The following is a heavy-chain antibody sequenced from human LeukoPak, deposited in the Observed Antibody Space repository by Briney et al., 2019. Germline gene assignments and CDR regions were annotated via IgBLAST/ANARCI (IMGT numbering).Heavy chain of an antibody. J-gene: IGHJ4*02. CDR2: ISYDGSNK. CDR1: GFTFSSYA. Sequence: GRSLRLSCAASGFTFSSYAMHWVRQAPGKGLEWVAVISYDGSNKYYADSVRGRFTISRDNAKSSLYLQMNSLRAEDTAVYYCAGIAARPKWGQGTLVTVSS. D-gene: IGHD6-6*01. V-gene: IGHV3-30-3*01. CDR3: AGIAARPK.